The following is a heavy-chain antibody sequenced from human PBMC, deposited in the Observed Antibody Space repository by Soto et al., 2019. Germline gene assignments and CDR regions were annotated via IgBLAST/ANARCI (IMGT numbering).Heavy chain of an antibody. J-gene: IGHJ4*02. CDR2: ISSSGNTL. V-gene: IGHV3-48*02. Sequence: PGGSLRLSCAASGFTFSDYSMSWVRQAPGKGLEWVSYISSSGNTLYYADSVKGRFTISRDNAKSSLYLQMNSLRDEDTAVYYCAREPLDYWGQGTLVTVSS. CDR1: GFTFSDYS. CDR3: AREPLDY.